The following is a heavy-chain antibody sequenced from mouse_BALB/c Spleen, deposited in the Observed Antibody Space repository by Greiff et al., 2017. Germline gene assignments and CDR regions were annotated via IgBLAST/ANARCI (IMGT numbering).Heavy chain of an antibody. V-gene: IGHV5-4*02. CDR3: ARDPSTMITNDFAY. J-gene: IGHJ3*01. CDR2: ISDGGSYT. CDR1: GFTFSDYY. D-gene: IGHD2-4*01. Sequence: EVQGVESGGGLVKPGGSLKLSCAASGFTFSDYYMYWVRQTPEKRLEWVATISDGGSYTYYPDSVKGRFTISRDNAKNNLYLQMSSLKSEDTAMYYCARDPSTMITNDFAYWGQGTLVTVSA.